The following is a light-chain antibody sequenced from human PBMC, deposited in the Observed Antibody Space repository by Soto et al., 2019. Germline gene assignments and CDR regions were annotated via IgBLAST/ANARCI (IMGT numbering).Light chain of an antibody. CDR1: SSDVGGYKF. CDR2: EVS. CDR3: SSYTSSITLV. Sequence: QSALTQPASVSGSPGQSITISCTGTSSDVGGYKFVSWYQQHPGKAPKLMIYEVSNRPSGVSNRFSGSKSGNTASLTISGLQAEDEADYYCSSYTSSITLVFGGGTQRTVL. J-gene: IGLJ2*01. V-gene: IGLV2-14*01.